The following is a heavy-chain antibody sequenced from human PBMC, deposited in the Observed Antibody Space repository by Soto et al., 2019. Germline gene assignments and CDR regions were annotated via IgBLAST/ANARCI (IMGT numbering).Heavy chain of an antibody. CDR3: ARAQGSGFLVS. CDR1: GDSISSYY. D-gene: IGHD3-10*01. V-gene: IGHV4-59*08. J-gene: IGHJ4*02. CDR2: IHYSGST. Sequence: PSETLSLTCTVSGDSISSYYWSWIRQPPGKGLEWIGYIHYSGSTNYNPSLKSRVTISVDTSKNQFSLKLSSVTAADTAVYYCARAQGSGFLVSWGQGTLVTVSS.